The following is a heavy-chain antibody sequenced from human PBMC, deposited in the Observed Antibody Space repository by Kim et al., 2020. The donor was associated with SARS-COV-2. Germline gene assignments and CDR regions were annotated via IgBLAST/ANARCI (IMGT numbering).Heavy chain of an antibody. CDR2: ISAYNGNT. D-gene: IGHD3-10*01. J-gene: IGHJ6*02. V-gene: IGHV1-18*04. CDR1: GYTFTSYG. CDR3: ARHKKRHYYGSGSYYGMDV. Sequence: ASVKVSCKASGYTFTSYGISWVRQAPGQGLEWMGWISAYNGNTNYAQKLQGRVTMTTDTSTSTAYMELRSLRSDDTAVYYCARHKKRHYYGSGSYYGMDVWGHGTMLTVSS.